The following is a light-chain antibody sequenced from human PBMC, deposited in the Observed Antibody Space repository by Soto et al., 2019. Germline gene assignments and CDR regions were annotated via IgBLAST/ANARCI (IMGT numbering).Light chain of an antibody. J-gene: IGLJ2*01. Sequence: QSVLTQPPSVSAAPGQRVTIFCSGSSSTIGNNYVSWYQQLPGTAPLLLIYDNYYRPSGIPDRFSGSKSGTSATLVITGVQTGDEADYYCGTWDSNLDNGVVFGGGTKVTVL. V-gene: IGLV1-51*01. CDR1: SSTIGNNY. CDR2: DNY. CDR3: GTWDSNLDNGVV.